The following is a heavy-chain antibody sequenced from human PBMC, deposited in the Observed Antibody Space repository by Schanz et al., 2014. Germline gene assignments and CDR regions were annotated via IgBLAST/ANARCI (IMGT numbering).Heavy chain of an antibody. CDR3: AKIWKAHHLTGRPGWSDGMDV. Sequence: EMQVVESGGGSVQPGGSLRVSCAASGFTFSNYWMSWVRQAPGKGLEWVANIKQDGSEKFYVDSVKGRFTISRDNAKNTLFLQMNSLRVEDTAIYYCAKIWKAHHLTGRPGWSDGMDVWGQGTTV. V-gene: IGHV3-7*03. D-gene: IGHD3-3*01. CDR2: IKQDGSEK. CDR1: GFTFSNYW. J-gene: IGHJ6*02.